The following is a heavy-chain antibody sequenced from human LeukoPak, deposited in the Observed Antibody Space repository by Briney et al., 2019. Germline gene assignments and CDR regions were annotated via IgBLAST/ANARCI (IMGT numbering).Heavy chain of an antibody. D-gene: IGHD5-18*01. CDR3: ARDGGYSPFPEYHQYYFDY. Sequence: GASVKVSCKASGGTFISYAISWGRQAPGQGLEWMGGIIPIFGTANYAQKFQGRVTITADESTSTAYMELSSLRSEDTAVYYCARDGGYSPFPEYHQYYFDYWGQGTLVTVSS. J-gene: IGHJ4*02. CDR2: IIPIFGTA. CDR1: GGTFISYA. V-gene: IGHV1-69*01.